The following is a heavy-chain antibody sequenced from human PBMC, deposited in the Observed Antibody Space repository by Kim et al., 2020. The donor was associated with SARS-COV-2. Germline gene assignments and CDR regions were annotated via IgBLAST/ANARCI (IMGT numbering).Heavy chain of an antibody. CDR3: ARDLGYCRGGRCFPLDY. J-gene: IGHJ4*02. V-gene: IGHV3-48*02. CDR2: ISSSSPI. CDR1: GFTFSTYS. D-gene: IGHD2-15*01. Sequence: GGSLRLSCAASGFTFSTYSMNWVRQAPGKGLEWVSYISSSSPIHYADSVKGRFTISRDNAKNSLYLQMNSLRDEDTAVYYCARDLGYCRGGRCFPLDYWGQGTLVTVSS.